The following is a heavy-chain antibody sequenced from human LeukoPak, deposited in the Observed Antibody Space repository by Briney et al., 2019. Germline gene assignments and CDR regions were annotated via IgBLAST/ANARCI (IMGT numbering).Heavy chain of an antibody. Sequence: GGSLRLSCAASGFTFGSYSMNWVRQAPGKGLEWVSSISGSSSSIYYADSVKGRFTISRDNTKNSLYLQMNSLRAEDTAVYYCARDRGSGGWYGGWGQGTLVTVSS. CDR2: ISGSSSSI. D-gene: IGHD6-19*01. CDR1: GFTFGSYS. CDR3: ARDRGSGGWYGG. J-gene: IGHJ4*02. V-gene: IGHV3-21*01.